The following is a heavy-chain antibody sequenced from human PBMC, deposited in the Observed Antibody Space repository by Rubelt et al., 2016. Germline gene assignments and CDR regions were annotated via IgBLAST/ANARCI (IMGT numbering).Heavy chain of an antibody. J-gene: IGHJ3*02. Sequence: QVQLQESGPGLVKPSETLSLTCTVSGGSISSYYWCWIPQPPGKGLEWIGYSYYSGSTNYNPSLKSRVTISVDTSKIRFSRKLSSVTAADTAVYYCASGITRVRGVIGAFDIWGRGTMVTVSS. D-gene: IGHD3-10*01. CDR2: SYYSGST. CDR3: ASGITRVRGVIGAFDI. V-gene: IGHV4-59*01. CDR1: GGSISSYY.